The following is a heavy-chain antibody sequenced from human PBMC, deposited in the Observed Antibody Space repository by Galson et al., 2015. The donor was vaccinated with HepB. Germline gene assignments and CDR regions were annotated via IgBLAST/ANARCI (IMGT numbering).Heavy chain of an antibody. Sequence: SVKVSCKASGSTFTDYAINWWRQAPGQGLEWMGWINGYNGNTNYAQKLQGRVTMTTDTSTNTAYMELRGLRSDDTAVYYCARVPSYCGGDCHSPWGQGTLVTVSS. D-gene: IGHD2-21*02. CDR3: ARVPSYCGGDCHSP. CDR1: GSTFTDYA. J-gene: IGHJ4*02. V-gene: IGHV1-18*01. CDR2: INGYNGNT.